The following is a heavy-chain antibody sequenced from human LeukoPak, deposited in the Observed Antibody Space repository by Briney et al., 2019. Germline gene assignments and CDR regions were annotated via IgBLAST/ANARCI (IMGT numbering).Heavy chain of an antibody. CDR2: TYTGGNS. CDR1: GFTVSSIH. J-gene: IGHJ3*02. CDR3: ARGGRGSSAVVAPRSFDI. D-gene: IGHD3-22*01. Sequence: GGSLRLSCAASGFTVSSIHMVWVRQAPGKGLEWVSVTYTGGNSYYADSVKGRFIISRDISKNTLYLQMNSLRAEDSALYYCARGGRGSSAVVAPRSFDIWGQGTMVTVSS. V-gene: IGHV3-53*01.